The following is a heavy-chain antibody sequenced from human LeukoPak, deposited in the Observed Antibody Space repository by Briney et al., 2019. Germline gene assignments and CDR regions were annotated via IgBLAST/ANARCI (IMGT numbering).Heavy chain of an antibody. CDR2: ISGSGGST. CDR1: GFTFSSYA. V-gene: IGHV3-23*01. D-gene: IGHD2-15*01. CDR3: AKVVYKVVVAAPIDY. Sequence: GGSLRLSCAASGFTFSSYAMSWVRQAPGKGLEWVSAISGSGGSTYYADSVKGRFTISRDNSKNTLYLQMNSLRAEDTAVYYCAKVVYKVVVAAPIDYWGQGTLVTVSS. J-gene: IGHJ4*02.